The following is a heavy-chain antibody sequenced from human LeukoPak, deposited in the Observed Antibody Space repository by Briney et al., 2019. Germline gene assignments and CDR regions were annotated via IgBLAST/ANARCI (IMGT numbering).Heavy chain of an antibody. D-gene: IGHD6-13*01. J-gene: IGHJ3*02. CDR3: ARRSSSWREAFDI. CDR2: IYSGGST. CDR1: GFTVSSNY. Sequence: GGSLRLSCAASGFTVSSNYMSWVRQAPGKGLEWVSVIYSGGSTYCADSVKGRFTISRDNSKNTLYLQMNSLRAEDTAVYYCARRSSSWREAFDIWGQGTMVTVSS. V-gene: IGHV3-66*01.